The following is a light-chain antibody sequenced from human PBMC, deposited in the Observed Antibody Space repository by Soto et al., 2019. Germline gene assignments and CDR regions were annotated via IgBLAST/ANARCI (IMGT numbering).Light chain of an antibody. CDR3: QQRSNWSSIT. CDR1: QSVSSSY. CDR2: GAS. J-gene: IGKJ5*01. V-gene: IGKV3D-20*02. Sequence: EIVMTQSPATLSVSPGGRATLSCRASQSVSSSYVVWYQQKPGQTPRLLIYGASSRPPGIPDRFSGSGSGTDVTLTISRLQPEDCEVYSCQQRSNWSSITFGQGTRLEIK.